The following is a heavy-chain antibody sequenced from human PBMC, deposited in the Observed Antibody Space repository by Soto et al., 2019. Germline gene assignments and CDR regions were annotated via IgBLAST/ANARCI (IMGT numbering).Heavy chain of an antibody. D-gene: IGHD6-13*01. J-gene: IGHJ4*02. CDR1: GGSISSYY. CDR3: ARGGYSSSHFDY. CDR2: IYYSGST. Sequence: PSETLSLTCTVSGGSISSYYWSWIRQPPGKGLEWIGYIYYSGSTNYNPSLKSRVTISVDTSKNQFSLKLSSVTAADTAVYYCARGGYSSSHFDYWGQGTLVTVSS. V-gene: IGHV4-59*12.